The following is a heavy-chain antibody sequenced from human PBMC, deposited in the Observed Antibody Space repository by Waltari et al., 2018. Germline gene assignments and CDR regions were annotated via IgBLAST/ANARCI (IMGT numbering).Heavy chain of an antibody. CDR3: ARDPQSAIFGVVTVLDY. V-gene: IGHV3-21*01. CDR2: ISSSSSYI. Sequence: EVQLVESGGGLVKPGGSLRLSCAASGFTFSSYSMNWVRQAPGKGLEWVSSISSSSSYIYYADSVKGRFTISRDNAKNSLYLQMNSLRAEDTAVYYCARDPQSAIFGVVTVLDYWGQGTLVTVSS. D-gene: IGHD3-3*01. CDR1: GFTFSSYS. J-gene: IGHJ4*02.